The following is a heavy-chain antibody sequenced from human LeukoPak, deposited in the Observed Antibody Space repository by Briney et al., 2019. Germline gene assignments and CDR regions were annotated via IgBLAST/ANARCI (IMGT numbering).Heavy chain of an antibody. D-gene: IGHD5/OR15-5a*01. Sequence: SETLSLTCTVSRYSISSGQYRGWIRQSPGKRVEWIGSISNSGGTYYIPSLRSRVTMSLDRARNQFSLNLSSVTAADTAVYFCTRVGPLAVRPTDSVYSFDYWGQGTMVTVSS. J-gene: IGHJ4*02. V-gene: IGHV4-38-2*02. CDR3: TRVGPLAVRPTDSVYSFDY. CDR1: RYSISSGQY. CDR2: ISNSGGT.